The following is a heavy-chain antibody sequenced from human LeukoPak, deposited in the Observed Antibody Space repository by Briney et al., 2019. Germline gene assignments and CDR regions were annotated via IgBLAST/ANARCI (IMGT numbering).Heavy chain of an antibody. J-gene: IGHJ5*02. D-gene: IGHD6-6*01. V-gene: IGHV4-4*07. CDR1: GGSISSYY. CDR3: ARGSCIAARQNEGWFDP. Sequence: SETLSLTCTVSGGSISSYYWSWIRQPAGKGLEWIGRIYTSGSTNYSPSLKSRVTMSVDTSKNQFSLKLSSVTAADTAVYYCARGSCIAARQNEGWFDPWGQGTLVTVSS. CDR2: IYTSGST.